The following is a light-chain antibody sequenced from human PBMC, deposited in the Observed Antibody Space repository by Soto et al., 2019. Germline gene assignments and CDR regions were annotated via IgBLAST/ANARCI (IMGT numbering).Light chain of an antibody. CDR2: EAS. CDR1: HDISTY. CDR3: QQLNTLPFT. V-gene: IGKV1-9*01. J-gene: IGKJ5*01. Sequence: DTQLTQSPSLLSASVGARVTITCRASHDISTYLAWYQQKPGKAPKLMIYEASTLQSGVPSRFSGSGSGTEFTLTISGLLPEDFATYHCQQLNTLPFTFGQGTRLEIK.